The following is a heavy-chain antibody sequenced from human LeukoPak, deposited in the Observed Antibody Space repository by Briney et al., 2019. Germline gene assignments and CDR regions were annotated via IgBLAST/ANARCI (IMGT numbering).Heavy chain of an antibody. CDR3: ARDAPVRGGQVEYYFDY. D-gene: IGHD3-10*01. Sequence: GGSLRLSCAVSGFTFSSYWMSWVRQAPGKGLEWVANIKQDGSVTHYVDSVKDRFTISRDNAKNSLYLQMNSLRAEDTAVYYCARDAPVRGGQVEYYFDYWGQGTLVTVSS. CDR1: GFTFSSYW. J-gene: IGHJ4*02. CDR2: IKQDGSVT. V-gene: IGHV3-7*01.